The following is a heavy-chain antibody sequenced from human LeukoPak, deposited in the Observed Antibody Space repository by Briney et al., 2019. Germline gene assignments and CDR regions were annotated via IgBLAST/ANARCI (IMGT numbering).Heavy chain of an antibody. CDR2: INPSGGST. CDR3: ARAGATVTRHFDY. Sequence: GASVKVSCKASGYTFTSYYMHWVRQAPGQGLEWMGIINPSGGSTSYAQKFQGRVTMTRDTSTSTAYMELRSLTSDDTAVYYCARAGATVTRHFDYWGQGTLVTVSS. CDR1: GYTFTSYY. J-gene: IGHJ4*02. V-gene: IGHV1-46*01. D-gene: IGHD4-17*01.